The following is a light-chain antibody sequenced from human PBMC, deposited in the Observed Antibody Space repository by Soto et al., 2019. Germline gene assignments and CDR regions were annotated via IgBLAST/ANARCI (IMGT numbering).Light chain of an antibody. CDR1: QSVSGN. CDR3: RQYGRSLGFA. Sequence: EIVMTQSRATLSLSPGERATLSCRASQSVSGNLAWYQQKPGPGPRLLIYGASSRATGIPDRFSGSGSGTDFTLTISRLEPEDFAVYYCRQYGRSLGFAFGGGTKVDI. J-gene: IGKJ4*01. CDR2: GAS. V-gene: IGKV3-20*01.